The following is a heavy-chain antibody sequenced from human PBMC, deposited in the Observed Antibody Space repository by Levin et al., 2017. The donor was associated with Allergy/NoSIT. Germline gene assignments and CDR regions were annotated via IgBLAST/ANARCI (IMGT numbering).Heavy chain of an antibody. D-gene: IGHD3-10*01. CDR1: GFTVSSNY. CDR3: ARDYYASGKYYNYFDH. Sequence: GESLKISCAASGFTVSSNYMNWVRQAPGKGLEWVSIIYSGGNTYYADSVKGRFTISRDNSKNTLYLQMNSLRAEDTAVYYCARDYYASGKYYNYFDHWGQGTLVTVSS. CDR2: IYSGGNT. J-gene: IGHJ4*02. V-gene: IGHV3-53*01.